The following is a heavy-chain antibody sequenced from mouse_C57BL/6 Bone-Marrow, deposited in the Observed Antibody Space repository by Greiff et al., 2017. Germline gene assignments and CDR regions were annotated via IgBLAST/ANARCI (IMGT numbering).Heavy chain of an antibody. Sequence: VHVKQSGTVLARPGASVKLSCKTSGYTFTSYGMHWVQQRPGQGLEWIGAIYPGNSDTSYNQKFKGQANVTAVTSASTAYMELSSLTNEDSAVYYCTNWDDYFDYWGQGTTLTVSS. D-gene: IGHD4-1*02. CDR2: IYPGNSDT. CDR3: TNWDDYFDY. CDR1: GYTFTSYG. V-gene: IGHV1-5*01. J-gene: IGHJ2*01.